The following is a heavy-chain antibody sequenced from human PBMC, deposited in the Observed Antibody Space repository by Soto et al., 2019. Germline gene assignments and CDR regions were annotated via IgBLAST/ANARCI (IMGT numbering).Heavy chain of an antibody. Sequence: QVQLQESGPGLVKPSQTLSLTCTVSGGSISSGDYYWCWIRQPPGKGLEWIGYIYYSGSPYYNPSLTSRVTISVDTSKDQFALKLSSVAAADTAVYYCARVVVVAATINWLDPWGQGTLVTVSS. D-gene: IGHD2-15*01. V-gene: IGHV4-30-4*01. CDR1: GGSISSGDYY. CDR3: ARVVVVAATINWLDP. CDR2: IYYSGSP. J-gene: IGHJ5*02.